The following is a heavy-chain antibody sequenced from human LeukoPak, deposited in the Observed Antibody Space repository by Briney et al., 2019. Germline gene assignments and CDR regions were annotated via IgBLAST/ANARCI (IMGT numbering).Heavy chain of an antibody. D-gene: IGHD3-22*01. CDR2: IYYSGST. Sequence: SETLSLTCTVSGGSISSYYWSWIRQPPGKGLEWIGYIYYSGSTNYNPSLKSRVTISVDTSKNPFSLKLSSVTAADTAVYYCARVPDSSGYYYYFDYWGQGTLVTVSS. CDR1: GGSISSYY. CDR3: ARVPDSSGYYYYFDY. J-gene: IGHJ4*02. V-gene: IGHV4-59*08.